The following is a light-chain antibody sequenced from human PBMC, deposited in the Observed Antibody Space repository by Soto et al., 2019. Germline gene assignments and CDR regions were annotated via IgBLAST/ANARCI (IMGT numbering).Light chain of an antibody. Sequence: EIVLTQSPGTLSLSPGERATLSCRASQSVSSSYVAWYQQKPGQAPRLLIYGASSRATGIPDRFSGSGSGTDFTLIMSRLEPEDFAVYYCQQYGSSPPTFGQGTKVEIK. CDR2: GAS. J-gene: IGKJ1*01. CDR1: QSVSSSY. CDR3: QQYGSSPPT. V-gene: IGKV3-20*01.